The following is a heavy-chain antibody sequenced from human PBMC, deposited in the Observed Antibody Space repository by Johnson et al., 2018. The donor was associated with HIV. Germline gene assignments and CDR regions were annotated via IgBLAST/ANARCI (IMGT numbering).Heavy chain of an antibody. Sequence: EVQLVESGGGLIRPGGSLRLSCAASGFTVSSNYMSWVRQAPGTGLEWVSLIYSGGRTYYADSVKGRFTISRDNSKNTLYLQMNTLRAEDTAVYYCAREAGAFDIWGQGTTVTVSP. CDR1: GFTVSSNY. CDR2: IYSGGRT. V-gene: IGHV3-53*01. J-gene: IGHJ3*02. CDR3: AREAGAFDI.